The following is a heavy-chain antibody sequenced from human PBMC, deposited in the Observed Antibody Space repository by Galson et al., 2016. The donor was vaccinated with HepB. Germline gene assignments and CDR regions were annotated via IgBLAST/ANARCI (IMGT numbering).Heavy chain of an antibody. CDR2: IDNRGNYI. V-gene: IGHV3-21*05. J-gene: IGHJ6*01. CDR1: GFNFGFYS. CDR3: TLLQEHL. Sequence: SLRLSCAASGFNFGFYSMNWVRQAPGKGLEWTSYIDNRGNYIYYADSVKGRFTISRDNAMNSLYLQMNSLHQGPIGLPPGTLLQEHLWG.